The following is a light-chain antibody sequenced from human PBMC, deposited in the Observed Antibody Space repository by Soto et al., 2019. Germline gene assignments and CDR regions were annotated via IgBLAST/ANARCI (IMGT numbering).Light chain of an antibody. CDR2: LNSDGSH. V-gene: IGLV4-69*01. J-gene: IGLJ2*01. CDR3: QTWGAGPVV. CDR1: SGHSSYA. Sequence: QLVLTQSPSASASLGASVKLTCTLSSGHSSYAIAWHQQQPEKGPRYLLKLNSDGSHSKGDGIPDRFSGSSSGAERYLTISSLQSEDEAAYYCQTWGAGPVVFGGGTKLTVL.